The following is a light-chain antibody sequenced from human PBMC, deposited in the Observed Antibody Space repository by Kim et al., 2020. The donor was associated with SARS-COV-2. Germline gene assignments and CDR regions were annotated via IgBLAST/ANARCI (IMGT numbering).Light chain of an antibody. CDR2: NDD. CDR1: FIGDKS. CDR3: QVWDSSTDYRV. J-gene: IGLJ3*02. V-gene: IGLV3-21*04. Sequence: SYELTQPPSVSAAPGGTARLTCGADFIGDKSVHWYRQKAGQAPMMVIYNDDARPSGIPERFSGSNSGNTATLTISRVEAGDEADYYCQVWDSSTDYRVFGRGTQLTVL.